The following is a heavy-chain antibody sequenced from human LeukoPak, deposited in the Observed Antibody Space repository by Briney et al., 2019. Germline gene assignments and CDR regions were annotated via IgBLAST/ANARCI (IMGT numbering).Heavy chain of an antibody. Sequence: PGGSLRLSCAASGFTFSSYGMHWVRQAPGKGLEWVAVISYDGSNKYYADSVKGRFTISRDNSKNTLYLQMNSLRAEDTAVYYCAILCSSTSCHDYWGQGTLVTVSS. D-gene: IGHD2-2*01. V-gene: IGHV3-30*03. J-gene: IGHJ4*02. CDR2: ISYDGSNK. CDR1: GFTFSSYG. CDR3: AILCSSTSCHDY.